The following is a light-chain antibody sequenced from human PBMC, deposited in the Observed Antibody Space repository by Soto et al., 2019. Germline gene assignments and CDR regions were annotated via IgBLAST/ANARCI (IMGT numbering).Light chain of an antibody. Sequence: EIVLTQSPGTLSLSPGERATLSCRASQSISGTFFAWYQQKPGQAPRHLIYGASRRAVGVPDRFSGSGSGTEFTLTISRLEPEDFAVYYCQQYESSRTFGQGTKVEIK. J-gene: IGKJ1*01. CDR1: QSISGTF. CDR2: GAS. CDR3: QQYESSRT. V-gene: IGKV3-20*01.